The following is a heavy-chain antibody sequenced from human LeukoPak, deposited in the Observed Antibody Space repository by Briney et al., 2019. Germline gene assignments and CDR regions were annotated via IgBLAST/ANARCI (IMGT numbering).Heavy chain of an antibody. Sequence: PSETLSLTCTVSGASIRSPDWSWPRQPPGKGLEWIGHIYYTGSTNSNPSLTSRVTVSVATSKNQFSLKLNSMTAADTAVYYCARLDRSGYEMGGTWFDPWGQGTLVTVSS. J-gene: IGHJ5*02. V-gene: IGHV4-59*08. CDR1: GASIRSPD. CDR3: ARLDRSGYEMGGTWFDP. CDR2: IYYTGST. D-gene: IGHD3-22*01.